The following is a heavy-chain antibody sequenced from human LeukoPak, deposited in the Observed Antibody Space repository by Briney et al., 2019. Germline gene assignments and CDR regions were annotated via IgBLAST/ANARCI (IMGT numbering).Heavy chain of an antibody. J-gene: IGHJ6*02. V-gene: IGHV3-30*04. CDR2: ISYYGSNK. CDR3: AREMATTCYGMDV. CDR1: GFTFSSYA. D-gene: IGHD5-24*01. Sequence: GGSLRLSCAASGFTFSSYAMHWVRQAPGKGLGWVAVISYYGSNKYYADSVKGRFTTSRDNSKNTLYLQMNSLRAEDTAVYYCAREMATTCYGMDVWGQGTTVTVSS.